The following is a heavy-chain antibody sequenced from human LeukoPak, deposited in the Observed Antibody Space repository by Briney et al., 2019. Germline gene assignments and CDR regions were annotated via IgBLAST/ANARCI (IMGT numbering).Heavy chain of an antibody. J-gene: IGHJ4*02. D-gene: IGHD6-13*01. CDR2: INHSGST. CDR3: ARDSSGWYASDY. CDR1: GGSFTGYY. V-gene: IGHV4-34*01. Sequence: SETLSLTCAVYGGSFTGYYWTWIRQPPGKGLEWIGEINHSGSTKYNPSLKSRVIISMDTSKNQFSLKLSPVTAADTAVYYCARDSSGWYASDYWGQGTLVTVSS.